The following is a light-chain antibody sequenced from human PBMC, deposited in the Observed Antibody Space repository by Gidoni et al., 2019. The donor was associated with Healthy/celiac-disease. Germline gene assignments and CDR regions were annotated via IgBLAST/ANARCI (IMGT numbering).Light chain of an antibody. J-gene: IGKJ3*01. CDR2: GAS. CDR1: QSVSSSY. Sequence: IVLTQSPGTLSLSPGERATLSCRASQSVSSSYLAWYQQKPGQAPRLLIYGASSRATGIPDRFSGSGSGTDFTLTISRLEPEDFAVYYCQQYGSSPIQFTFGPGTKVDIK. V-gene: IGKV3-20*01. CDR3: QQYGSSPIQFT.